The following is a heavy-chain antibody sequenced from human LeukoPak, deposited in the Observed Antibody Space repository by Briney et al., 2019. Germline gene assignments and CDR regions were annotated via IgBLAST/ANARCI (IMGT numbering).Heavy chain of an antibody. D-gene: IGHD6-13*01. CDR3: AKVGGSSSWYYFAY. Sequence: AGGSLRLSCAASGFTFSAYGMSWVPQAPGKGLEWVSTVTGSGINTYYADSVKGRFTISRDNSRNTLYLQMNSLRVEDTAVYYCAKVGGSSSWYYFAYWGQGTLVTVSS. CDR2: VTGSGINT. J-gene: IGHJ4*02. V-gene: IGHV3-23*01. CDR1: GFTFSAYG.